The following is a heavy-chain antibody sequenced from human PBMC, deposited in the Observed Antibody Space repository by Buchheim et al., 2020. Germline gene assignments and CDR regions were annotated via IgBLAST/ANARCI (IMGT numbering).Heavy chain of an antibody. J-gene: IGHJ6*02. CDR2: INPNSGGT. Sequence: QVQLVQSGAEVKKPGASVKVSCKASGYTFTGYYMHWVRQAPGQGLEWMGRINPNSGGTNYAQKFQGRVTMTMDTSISTAYMELSRLRSDDTAVYYCAREIHDSSGYYYGVYYYYGMDVWGQGTT. D-gene: IGHD3-22*01. CDR3: AREIHDSSGYYYGVYYYYGMDV. CDR1: GYTFTGYY. V-gene: IGHV1-2*06.